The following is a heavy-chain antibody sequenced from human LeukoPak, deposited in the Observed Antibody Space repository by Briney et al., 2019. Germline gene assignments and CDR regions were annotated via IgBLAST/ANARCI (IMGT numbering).Heavy chain of an antibody. CDR2: ISTTSDYI. V-gene: IGHV3-21*01. D-gene: IGHD2-8*01. CDR3: ARLARWSFDY. CDR1: GFTFISFT. Sequence: GGSLRLSCAASGFTFISFTMNWVRQAPGKGLEWVSSISTTSDYIYYADSVEGRFTISRDNAKNSLYLQMNSLRADDTAVYYCARLARWSFDYWGQGALVTVSS. J-gene: IGHJ4*02.